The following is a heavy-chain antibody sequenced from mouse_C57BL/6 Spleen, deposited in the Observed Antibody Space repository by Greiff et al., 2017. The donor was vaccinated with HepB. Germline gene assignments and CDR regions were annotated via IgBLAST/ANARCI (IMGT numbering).Heavy chain of an antibody. V-gene: IGHV1-55*01. CDR3: ASGNGYPYYFDY. D-gene: IGHD2-2*01. CDR2: IYPGSGST. CDR1: GYTFTSYW. J-gene: IGHJ2*01. Sequence: QVQLQQPGAELVKPGASVKMSCKASGYTFTSYWITWVKQRPGQGLEWIGDIYPGSGSTNYNEKFKSKATLTVDTSSSTAYMQLSSLTSEDSAVYYCASGNGYPYYFDYWGQGTTLTVSS.